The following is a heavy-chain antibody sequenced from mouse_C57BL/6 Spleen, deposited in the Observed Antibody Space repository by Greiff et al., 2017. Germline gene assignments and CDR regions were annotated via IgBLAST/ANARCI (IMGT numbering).Heavy chain of an antibody. J-gene: IGHJ1*03. V-gene: IGHV2-6-1*01. CDR2: IWSDGST. D-gene: IGHD1-1*01. Sequence: VKLMESGPGLVAPSQSLSITCTVSGFSLTSYGVHWVRQPPGKGLEWLVVIWSDGSTTYNSALKSRLSISKDNSKSQVFLKMNSLQTDDTAMYYCARQSGSYGSSHWYFDVWGTGTTVTVSS. CDR3: ARQSGSYGSSHWYFDV. CDR1: GFSLTSYG.